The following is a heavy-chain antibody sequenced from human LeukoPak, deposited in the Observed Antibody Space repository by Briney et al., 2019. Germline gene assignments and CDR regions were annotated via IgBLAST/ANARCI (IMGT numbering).Heavy chain of an antibody. D-gene: IGHD6-19*01. CDR2: INHSGST. CDR3: ARGGAVAGSPLNWYFDL. CDR1: GGSFSGYY. J-gene: IGHJ2*01. V-gene: IGHV4-34*01. Sequence: PSETLSLTCAVYGGSFSGYYWSWIRQPPGKGLEWIGEINHSGSTNYNPSLKSRVTISVDTSKNQFSLKLSSVTAADTAVYYCARGGAVAGSPLNWYFDLWGRGTLVTVSS.